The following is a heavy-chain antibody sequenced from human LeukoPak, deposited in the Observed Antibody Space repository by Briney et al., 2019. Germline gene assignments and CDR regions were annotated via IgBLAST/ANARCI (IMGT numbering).Heavy chain of an antibody. CDR3: ARQHSGYDPDDY. D-gene: IGHD5-12*01. J-gene: IGHJ4*02. V-gene: IGHV1-8*01. CDR2: MNPNSGNT. Sequence: ASVKVSCKASRYTFTSYDINWVRQATGQGLEWMGWMNPNSGNTGYAQKFQGRVTMTRNTSISTAYMELSSLRSEDTAVYYCARQHSGYDPDDYWGQGTLVTVSS. CDR1: RYTFTSYD.